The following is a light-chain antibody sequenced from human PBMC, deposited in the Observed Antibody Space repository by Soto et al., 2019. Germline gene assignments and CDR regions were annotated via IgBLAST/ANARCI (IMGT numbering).Light chain of an antibody. Sequence: QSVLTQPPSASGTPGQRVTISCSGSSSNIGSNYVYWYQQLPGTAPKLLIYRNNQRPSGVPDRFSGSKSSTSASLAISGLRSEDEADYYCAAWDDSLSGQNVVFGGGTKLTVL. CDR1: SSNIGSNY. J-gene: IGLJ2*01. CDR2: RNN. V-gene: IGLV1-47*01. CDR3: AAWDDSLSGQNVV.